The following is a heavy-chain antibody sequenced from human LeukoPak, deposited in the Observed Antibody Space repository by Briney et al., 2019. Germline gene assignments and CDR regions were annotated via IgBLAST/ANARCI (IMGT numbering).Heavy chain of an antibody. CDR2: ISAYNGNT. J-gene: IGHJ1*01. V-gene: IGHV1-18*01. Sequence: VASVKVSCKASGYTFTSYGISWVRQAPGQGLEWMGWISAYNGNTNYAQKLQGRVTMTTDTSTSTAYMELRSLRSDDTAVYYCARPTYDSSDYEYFQHWGQGTLVTVSS. D-gene: IGHD3-22*01. CDR3: ARPTYDSSDYEYFQH. CDR1: GYTFTSYG.